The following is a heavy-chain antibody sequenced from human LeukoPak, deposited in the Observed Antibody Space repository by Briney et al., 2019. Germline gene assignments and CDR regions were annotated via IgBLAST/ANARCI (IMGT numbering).Heavy chain of an antibody. J-gene: IGHJ4*02. V-gene: IGHV3-7*01. CDR2: IKQDGSEK. D-gene: IGHD4-17*01. Sequence: GGSLSLSCAASGFTFSTYYMNWVRQAPGKGLEWVANIKQDGSEKYYVDSVKGRFTISRDNAKNSLYLQMNSLRAEDTAVYYCARVVNHGYSDYWGQGTLVTVSS. CDR1: GFTFSTYY. CDR3: ARVVNHGYSDY.